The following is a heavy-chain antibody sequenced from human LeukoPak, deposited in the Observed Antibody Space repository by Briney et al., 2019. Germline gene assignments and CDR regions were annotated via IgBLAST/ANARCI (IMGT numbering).Heavy chain of an antibody. D-gene: IGHD2/OR15-2a*01. V-gene: IGHV4-34*01. CDR1: GGSFSGYY. CDR3: AREVKVGNTDTGYYFDY. Sequence: SETLSLTCAVYGGSFSGYYWSWIRQPPGKGLEWIGEINHSGSTNYNPSLKSRVTISVDTSKNQFSLKLNSVTAADTAVYYCAREVKVGNTDTGYYFDYWGQGILVTVSS. CDR2: INHSGST. J-gene: IGHJ4*02.